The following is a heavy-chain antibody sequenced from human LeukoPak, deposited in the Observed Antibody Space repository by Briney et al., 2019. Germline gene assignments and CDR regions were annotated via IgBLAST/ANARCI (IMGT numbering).Heavy chain of an antibody. CDR3: ARARYYYDSSGYYYDDY. J-gene: IGHJ4*02. CDR2: IYYSGST. CDR1: GGSISSSSYY. Sequence: SETLSLTCTVSGGSISSSSYYWGWIRQPPGKGLEWIGSIYYSGSTYYNPSLKSRVTISVDTSKNQFSLKLSSVTAADTAVYYCARARYYYDSSGYYYDDYWGQGTLVTVSS. D-gene: IGHD3-22*01. V-gene: IGHV4-39*07.